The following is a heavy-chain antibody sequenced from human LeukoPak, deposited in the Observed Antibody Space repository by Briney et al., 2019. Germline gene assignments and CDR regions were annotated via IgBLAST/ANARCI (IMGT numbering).Heavy chain of an antibody. Sequence: SQTLSLTWTVSGVSISSYYWSWIRQPPGKGLEWVGYIYNSGSTNYNPTLKSRVTITVETSTKQISLKLSSVTAADPAVFYCAGGEYSSSWTFIDVWGQGTTVTVS. CDR2: IYNSGST. CDR1: GVSISSYY. V-gene: IGHV4-59*08. CDR3: AGGEYSSSWTFIDV. J-gene: IGHJ6*02. D-gene: IGHD6-13*01.